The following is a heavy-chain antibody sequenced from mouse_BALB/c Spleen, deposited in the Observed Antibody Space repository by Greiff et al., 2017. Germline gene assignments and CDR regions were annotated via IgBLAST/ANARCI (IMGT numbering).Heavy chain of an antibody. J-gene: IGHJ4*01. CDR1: GYTFTSYT. CDR3: ARGYGNYGYYYAMDY. V-gene: IGHV1-4*02. CDR2: INPSSGYT. D-gene: IGHD2-10*02. Sequence: QVQLQQSAAELARPGASVKMSCKASGYTFTSYTMHWVKQRPGQGLEWIGYINPSSGYTEYNQKFKDKTTLTADKSSSTAYMQLSSLTSEDSAVYYCARGYGNYGYYYAMDYWGQGTSVTVSS.